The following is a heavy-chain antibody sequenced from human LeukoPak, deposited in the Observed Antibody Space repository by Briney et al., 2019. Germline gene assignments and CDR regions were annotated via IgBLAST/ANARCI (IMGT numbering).Heavy chain of an antibody. V-gene: IGHV1-2*02. CDR3: ARVLVIASDFDY. CDR2: VNPNTGGT. J-gene: IGHJ4*02. CDR1: GYIFTGYY. D-gene: IGHD2-21*01. Sequence: ASVKVSCXASGYIFTGYYMHWVRQAPGQGLEWMGWVNPNTGGTNFAQKFQGRVTMTRDTSISTAYMELSRLRSDDTAVYYCARVLVIASDFDYWGQGTLVTVSS.